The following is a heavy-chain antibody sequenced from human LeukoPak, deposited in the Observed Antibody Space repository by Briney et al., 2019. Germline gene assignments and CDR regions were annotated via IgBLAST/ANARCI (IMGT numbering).Heavy chain of an antibody. D-gene: IGHD6-13*01. CDR2: ISSSSSYI. CDR1: GFTFSSYS. V-gene: IGHV3-21*01. J-gene: IGHJ4*02. Sequence: GGSLRLSCAASGFTFSSYSMNWVRQAPGKGLEWVSSISSSSSYIYYADSVKGRFTISRDNAKNSLYLQMNSLRAEDTAVYYVARLPGVGSSCLKDYWGQGTLVTVSS. CDR3: ARLPGVGSSCLKDY.